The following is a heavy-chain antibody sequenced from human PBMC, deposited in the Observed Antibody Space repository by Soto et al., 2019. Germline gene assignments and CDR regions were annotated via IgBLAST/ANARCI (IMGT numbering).Heavy chain of an antibody. CDR1: GYTFTSYD. CDR3: ARQCIAARFKWFDP. CDR2: MNPNSGNT. Sequence: ASVKVSCKASGYTFTSYDINWVRQATGQGLEWMGWMNPNSGNTGYAQKFQGRVTMTRNTSISTACMELSSLRSEDTAVYYCARQCIAARFKWFDPWGQGTLVTVSS. D-gene: IGHD6-6*01. V-gene: IGHV1-8*01. J-gene: IGHJ5*02.